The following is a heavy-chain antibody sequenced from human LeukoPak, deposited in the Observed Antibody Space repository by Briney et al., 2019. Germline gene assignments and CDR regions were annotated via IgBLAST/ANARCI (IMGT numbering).Heavy chain of an antibody. J-gene: IGHJ5*02. CDR3: AREEYSYGNSNWFDP. CDR2: INPNSGGT. CDR1: GYTFTGYY. D-gene: IGHD5-18*01. V-gene: IGHV1-2*02. Sequence: ASVKVSCKASGYTFTGYYMHWVRQAPGRGLEWMGWINPNSGGTNYAQKFQGRVTMTRDTSISTAYMELSRLRSDDTAVYYCAREEYSYGNSNWFDPWGQGTLVTVSS.